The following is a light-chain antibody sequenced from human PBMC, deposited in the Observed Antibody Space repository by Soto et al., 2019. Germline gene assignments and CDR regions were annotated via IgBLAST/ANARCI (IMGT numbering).Light chain of an antibody. Sequence: QSALTPPPSASGSPGQTVTISCIETNCDIGIYDFVSSDQHHPAKTPRMIFYEVVPRPSGVPDRFSGSKSGNTDSLTVSGLQAPDESDYFSESHDGSNTYLSGSGTKVTVL. CDR2: EVV. CDR1: NCDIGIYDF. J-gene: IGLJ1*01. V-gene: IGLV2-8*01. CDR3: ESHDGSNTYL.